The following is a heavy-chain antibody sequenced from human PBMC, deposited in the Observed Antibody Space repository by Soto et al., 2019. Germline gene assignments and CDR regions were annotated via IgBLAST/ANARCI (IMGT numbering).Heavy chain of an antibody. D-gene: IGHD6-19*01. V-gene: IGHV4-31*03. CDR2: IYYSGST. CDR1: GDSISSEGYY. J-gene: IGHJ4*02. Sequence: QVQLQESGPGLVRPSQTLSLICTVSGDSISSEGYYWSWVRQYPGKGLEWIGYIYYSGSTFYNPSVTTRLTSSMDTSKIQFSLRLSSVTDADTAVYFCAGSAQAFSTGWYLVYWGQGALVTVSS. CDR3: AGSAQAFSTGWYLVY.